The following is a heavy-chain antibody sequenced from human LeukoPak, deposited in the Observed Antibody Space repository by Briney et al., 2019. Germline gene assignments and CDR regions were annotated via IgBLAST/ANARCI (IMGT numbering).Heavy chain of an antibody. CDR1: GGXISSYY. Sequence: SETLSLTCSVSGGXISSYYCSWIRQPPGKGQEWLGYIYYSGSTNYNPSLKSRVIISVDTSKNQFSLKLSSVTAADTAVYYCARVLTHNSNNFGFDPWGQGTLVTVSS. J-gene: IGHJ5*02. CDR2: IYYSGST. D-gene: IGHD3-9*01. V-gene: IGHV4-59*01. CDR3: ARVLTHNSNNFGFDP.